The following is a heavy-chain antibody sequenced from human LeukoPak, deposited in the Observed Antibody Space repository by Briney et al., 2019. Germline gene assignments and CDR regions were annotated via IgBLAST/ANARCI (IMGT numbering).Heavy chain of an antibody. J-gene: IGHJ6*03. CDR1: GFTFSSYS. D-gene: IGHD2-15*01. Sequence: GGSLRLSCAASGFTFSSYSMNWVRQAPGKGLEWVSSISSSSSYIYYADSVKGRFTISRDNAKKSLYLQMNSLRAEDTAVYYCARDPSRIYYYYYMDVWGKGTTVTVSS. CDR3: ARDPSRIYYYYYMDV. V-gene: IGHV3-21*04. CDR2: ISSSSSYI.